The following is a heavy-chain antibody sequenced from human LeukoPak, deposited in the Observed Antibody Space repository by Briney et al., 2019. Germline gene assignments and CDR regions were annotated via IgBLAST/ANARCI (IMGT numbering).Heavy chain of an antibody. V-gene: IGHV3-23*01. CDR3: AKGSGSYLSPLYYFDY. Sequence: GGSLRLSCAVAGFNFWNTGMSWVRQAPGKGLEWVSAIGGGGSDTKYTDSVKGRFTILRDISKNTLYLQMNSLRAEDTAVYYCAKGSGSYLSPLYYFDYWGQGTLVTVSS. CDR1: GFNFWNTG. CDR2: IGGGGSDT. D-gene: IGHD1-26*01. J-gene: IGHJ4*02.